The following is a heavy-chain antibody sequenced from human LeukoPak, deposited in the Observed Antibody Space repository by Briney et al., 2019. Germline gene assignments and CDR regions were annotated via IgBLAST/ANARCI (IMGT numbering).Heavy chain of an antibody. D-gene: IGHD5-24*01. Sequence: GASVKVSCNASGYTFTGYYVNWFRQAPGQGLEWIGVINPSSGSRNYPPKFQDKITLTRDTSANTAYMQLNSLTSDDTAVYYCARVENADGLDYWGQGTLVTVSS. CDR1: GYTFTGYY. CDR2: INPSSGSR. J-gene: IGHJ4*02. V-gene: IGHV1-46*01. CDR3: ARVENADGLDY.